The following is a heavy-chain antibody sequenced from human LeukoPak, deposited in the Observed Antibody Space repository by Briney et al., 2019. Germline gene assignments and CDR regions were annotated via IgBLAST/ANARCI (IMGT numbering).Heavy chain of an antibody. J-gene: IGHJ4*02. D-gene: IGHD5-12*01. CDR2: ISSSSSTI. Sequence: GGSLRLSCAASRFTFSDYSMNWVRQAPGKGLEWVSYISSSSSTIYYADSVKGRFTISRDNAKNSLYLQMNSLRAEDTAVYYCARDQRGYSGYAPPSFDYWGQGTLVTVSS. CDR1: RFTFSDYS. V-gene: IGHV3-48*01. CDR3: ARDQRGYSGYAPPSFDY.